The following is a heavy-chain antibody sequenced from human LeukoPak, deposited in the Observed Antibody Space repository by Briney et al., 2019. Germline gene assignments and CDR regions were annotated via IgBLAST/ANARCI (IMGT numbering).Heavy chain of an antibody. Sequence: GGSLRLSCAASGFTFGSHAMTWVRQALGKGLEWVSGIDGDGTNTYYADSVKGRFTVSRDNSKNTLYLQMNSLKANDTAVYFCAKEVTPYPQVITCFDYWGQGSLVTVSS. J-gene: IGHJ4*02. CDR2: IDGDGTNT. D-gene: IGHD3-22*01. CDR1: GFTFGSHA. V-gene: IGHV3-23*01. CDR3: AKEVTPYPQVITCFDY.